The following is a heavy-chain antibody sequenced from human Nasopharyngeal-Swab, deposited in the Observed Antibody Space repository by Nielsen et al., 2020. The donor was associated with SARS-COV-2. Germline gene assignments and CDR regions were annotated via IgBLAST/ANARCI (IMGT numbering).Heavy chain of an antibody. V-gene: IGHV3-11*01. CDR2: ISSSGSTI. J-gene: IGHJ4*02. D-gene: IGHD3-22*01. Sequence: GESLKISCAASGFTFSDYYMSWIRQAPGKGLEWVSYISSSGSTIYYADSVKGRFTISRDNAKNSLYLQMNSLRAEDTAVYYCAISSGYYYPGFDYWGQGTLATVSS. CDR1: GFTFSDYY. CDR3: AISSGYYYPGFDY.